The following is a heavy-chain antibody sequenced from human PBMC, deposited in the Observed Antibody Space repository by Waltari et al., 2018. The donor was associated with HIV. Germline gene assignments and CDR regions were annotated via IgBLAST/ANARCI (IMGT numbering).Heavy chain of an antibody. V-gene: IGHV1-58*01. CDR3: AADYYDSSGSRGY. CDR1: GFTFTSSA. D-gene: IGHD3-22*01. CDR2: IVVGSGNT. Sequence: QMQLVQSGPEVKKPGTSVKVSCKASGFTFTSSAVPWVRQARGQRLEWIGWIVVGSGNTNYAQKFQERVTITRDMSTSTAYMELSSLRSEDTAVYYCAADYYDSSGSRGYWGQGTLVTVSS. J-gene: IGHJ4*02.